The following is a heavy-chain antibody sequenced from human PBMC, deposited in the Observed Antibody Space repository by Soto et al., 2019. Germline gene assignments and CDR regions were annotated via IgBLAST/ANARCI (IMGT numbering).Heavy chain of an antibody. J-gene: IGHJ6*03. V-gene: IGHV1-18*01. CDR3: ARGVVVAATHAYYYYKDV. Sequence: ASVKVSCKASGYTFTSYGISWVRQAPGQGLEWMGWISAYNGNTNYAQKLQGRVTMTTDTSTSTAYMELSRLRSDDTAVYYCARGVVVAATHAYYYYKDVWGKGTTVTVSS. CDR2: ISAYNGNT. D-gene: IGHD2-15*01. CDR1: GYTFTSYG.